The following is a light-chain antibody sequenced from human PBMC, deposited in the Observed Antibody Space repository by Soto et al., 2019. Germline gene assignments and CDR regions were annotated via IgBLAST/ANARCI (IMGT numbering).Light chain of an antibody. J-gene: IGLJ3*02. CDR2: DDN. CDR3: CSYAGTSTV. Sequence: QSALTQPASVSGSPGQSITISCTGNSSDVGSFNLVSWYQQHPGRAPKLIVYDDNKRPSGVSNLFSGSKSGYTASLTISGLQAEDEADYDCCSYAGTSTVFGGGTKLTVL. V-gene: IGLV2-23*01. CDR1: SSDVGSFNL.